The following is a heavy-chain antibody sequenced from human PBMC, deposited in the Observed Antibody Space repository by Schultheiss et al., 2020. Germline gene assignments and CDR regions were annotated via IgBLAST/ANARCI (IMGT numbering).Heavy chain of an antibody. D-gene: IGHD1-7*01. Sequence: SLRLSCAASGFTFSSYAMHWVRQAPGKGLEWVAVISYDGSNKYYADSVKGRFTISRDNSKNTLYLQMNSLRAEDTAVYYCARDPELELSPYYYYYMDVWGKGTTVTVSS. CDR1: GFTFSSYA. CDR2: ISYDGSNK. CDR3: ARDPELELSPYYYYYMDV. V-gene: IGHV3-30*04. J-gene: IGHJ6*03.